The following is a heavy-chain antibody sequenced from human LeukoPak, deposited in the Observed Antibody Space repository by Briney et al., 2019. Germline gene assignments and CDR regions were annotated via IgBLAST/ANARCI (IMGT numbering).Heavy chain of an antibody. V-gene: IGHV4-34*01. CDR2: INHSGGT. J-gene: IGHJ5*02. D-gene: IGHD3-22*01. CDR3: AGESYYDSSGSNWFDP. Sequence: SETLSLTCAVYGGSFSGYYWSWIRQPPGKGLEWIGEINHSGGTNYNPSLKSRVTISVDTSKNQFSLKLSSVTAADTAVYYCAGESYYDSSGSNWFDPWGQGTLVTVSS. CDR1: GGSFSGYY.